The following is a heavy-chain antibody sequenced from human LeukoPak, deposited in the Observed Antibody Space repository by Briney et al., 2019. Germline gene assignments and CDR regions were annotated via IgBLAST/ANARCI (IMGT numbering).Heavy chain of an antibody. V-gene: IGHV3-30*18. CDR3: AKNGDRGAYCSGGSCYPYYYYYIDV. Sequence: GGSLRLSCAASRFTFSNYVMHWVRQAPGKGLEWVAVISYDGSDKYYADSVKGRFTISRDNSKNTLYLQMNSLRAEDTAIYYCAKNGDRGAYCSGGSCYPYYYYYIDVWGKGTTVTISS. CDR2: ISYDGSDK. J-gene: IGHJ6*03. CDR1: RFTFSNYV. D-gene: IGHD2-15*01.